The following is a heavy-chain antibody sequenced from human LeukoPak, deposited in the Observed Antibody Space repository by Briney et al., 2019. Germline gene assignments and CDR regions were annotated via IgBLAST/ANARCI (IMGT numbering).Heavy chain of an antibody. V-gene: IGHV3-7*01. CDR2: IKQDGSEK. CDR1: GFIFNNYW. CDR3: ARERAWHDAFGI. Sequence: GGSLRLSCAASGFIFNNYWMTWVRQAPGKGLEWVANIKQDGSEKYYVDSVKGRFTISRDNAKNSLYLQMNSLRAEDTAVYYCARERAWHDAFGIWGQGTLVTVSS. J-gene: IGHJ3*02.